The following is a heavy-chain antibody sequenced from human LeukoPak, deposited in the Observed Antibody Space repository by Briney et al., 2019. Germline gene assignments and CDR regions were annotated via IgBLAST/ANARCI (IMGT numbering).Heavy chain of an antibody. CDR1: GGSISSYY. D-gene: IGHD5-18*01. V-gene: IGHV4-4*07. Sequence: SEALSLTCTVSGGSISSYYWSWIRQPAGKGLEWIGRIYTSGSTNYNPSLKSRVTMSVDTSKNQFSLKLSSVTAADTAVYYCARARYSYGSYYYYGMDVWGQGTTVTVSS. J-gene: IGHJ6*02. CDR2: IYTSGST. CDR3: ARARYSYGSYYYYGMDV.